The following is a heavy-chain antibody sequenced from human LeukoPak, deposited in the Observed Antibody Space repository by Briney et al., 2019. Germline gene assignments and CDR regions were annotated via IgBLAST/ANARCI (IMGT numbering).Heavy chain of an antibody. V-gene: IGHV4-34*01. Sequence: PSETLSLTCAVYGESFSAYYWSWIRQPPGKGLEWIGEINHSGSTNYNPSLKSRITISVDTSKNQFSLKLRSVTAADTAVYYCARGGLLAHGCDIWGQGTMVTVSS. CDR3: ARGGLLAHGCDI. J-gene: IGHJ3*02. CDR1: GESFSAYY. CDR2: INHSGST. D-gene: IGHD3-3*01.